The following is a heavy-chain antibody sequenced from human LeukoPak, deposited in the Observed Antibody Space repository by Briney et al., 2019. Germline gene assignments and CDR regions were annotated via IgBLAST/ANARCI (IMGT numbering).Heavy chain of an antibody. CDR3: ARYYYDSSGYYYAD. Sequence: SETLSLTCTVPGGSISSYYWSWIRQPPGKGLEWIGYIYYSGSTNYPPSLKSRVTISVDTSKNQFSLKLSSVTAADPAVYYCARYYYDSSGYYYADWGQGTLVTVSS. V-gene: IGHV4-59*01. CDR2: IYYSGST. J-gene: IGHJ4*02. D-gene: IGHD3-22*01. CDR1: GGSISSYY.